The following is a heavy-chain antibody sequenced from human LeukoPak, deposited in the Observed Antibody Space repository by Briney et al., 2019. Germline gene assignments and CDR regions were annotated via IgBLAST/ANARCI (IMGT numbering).Heavy chain of an antibody. J-gene: IGHJ4*02. CDR2: IHSTSGSI. Sequence: GGSLRLSCAASGFTFSSYHMNWVRQAPGKGLEWLSYIHSTSGSIHYADSVMGRFTISRDNAKNSLYLQMNSLRAEDTAVYYCSRVVQDVTGADYWGQGTLVIVSS. CDR1: GFTFSSYH. D-gene: IGHD3-9*01. V-gene: IGHV3-48*01. CDR3: SRVVQDVTGADY.